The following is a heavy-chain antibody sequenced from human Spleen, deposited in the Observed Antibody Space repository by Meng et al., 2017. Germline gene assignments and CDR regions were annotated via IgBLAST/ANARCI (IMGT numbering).Heavy chain of an antibody. CDR2: INHRGKT. CDR3: ARDAGDL. Sequence: VQPQQWGPGLLKPSETLSLTCAVSGVSPSGDYWCWIRQPPGKGLEWSGEINHRGKTTYNPSLKRLVTMPIDTSEKQFSLKLSSVTAADTAVYYCARDAGDLWGQGTLVTVSS. V-gene: IGHV4-34*01. J-gene: IGHJ5*02. CDR1: GVSPSGDY.